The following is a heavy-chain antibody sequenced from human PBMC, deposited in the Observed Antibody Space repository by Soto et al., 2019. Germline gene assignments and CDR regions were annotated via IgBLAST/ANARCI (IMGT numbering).Heavy chain of an antibody. CDR1: GGSISSGYYY. D-gene: IGHD2-15*01. Sequence: PSETLSLTCTVSGGSISSGYYYWSWIRQPPGKGLEWIGYIYYSGSTYYNPSLKSRVTISVDTSKNQFSLKLSSVTAADTAVYYCARELEGNPMVDYWGQGTPVNVSS. CDR3: ARELEGNPMVDY. CDR2: IYYSGST. J-gene: IGHJ4*02. V-gene: IGHV4-30-4*01.